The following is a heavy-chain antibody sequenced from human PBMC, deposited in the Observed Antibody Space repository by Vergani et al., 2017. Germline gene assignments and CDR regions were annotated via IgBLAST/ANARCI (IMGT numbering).Heavy chain of an antibody. J-gene: IGHJ6*02. CDR2: IYYSGST. CDR1: GGSISSYY. V-gene: IGHV4-59*01. Sequence: QVQLQESGPGLVKPSETLSLTCTVSGGSISSYYWSWIRQPPGQGLEWIGYIYYSGSTNYNPSLKSRVTISVYTSKNQFSLELSSGPAADTAVYYCARLSSRHFNYYYGMDVWGQGTTVTVSS. CDR3: ARLSSRHFNYYYGMDV. D-gene: IGHD6-13*01.